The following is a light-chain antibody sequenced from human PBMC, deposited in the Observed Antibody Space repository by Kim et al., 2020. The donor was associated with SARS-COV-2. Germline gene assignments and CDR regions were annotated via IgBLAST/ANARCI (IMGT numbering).Light chain of an antibody. J-gene: IGKJ2*01. CDR1: QGVLYSSDSRNY. CDR2: WAS. CDR3: HQYDSIPFT. Sequence: AAIKCKCSQGVLYSSDSRNYLAWYQQKPGRPPKLHIYWASTRESGVPDRFSGSGSGTDFTLTISSLQAEDVAVYYCHQYDSIPFTFGQGTKLEI. V-gene: IGKV4-1*01.